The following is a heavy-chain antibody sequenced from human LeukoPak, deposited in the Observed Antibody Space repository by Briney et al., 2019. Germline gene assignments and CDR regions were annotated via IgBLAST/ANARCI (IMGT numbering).Heavy chain of an antibody. CDR3: AKDLRPTGRYYCYGMDV. CDR1: GFTFSTYD. D-gene: IGHD3-9*01. CDR2: ISYDENNK. Sequence: PGGSLRLSCAASGFTFSTYDMHWVRQAPGRGLEWVAVISYDENNKYYADSVKGRFTISRDNSKNTLYLQMNSLRAEDTAVYYCAKDLRPTGRYYCYGMDVWGHGTTVTVSS. V-gene: IGHV3-30*18. J-gene: IGHJ6*02.